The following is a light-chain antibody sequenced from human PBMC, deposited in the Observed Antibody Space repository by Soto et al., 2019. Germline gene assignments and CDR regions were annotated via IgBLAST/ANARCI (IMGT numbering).Light chain of an antibody. CDR3: QQYGRSLK. Sequence: ALTNTPSTLPLPAPHIANLYGRASQSVSSYLAWYQQKPGQAPRLLIYDASNRATGIPDRFSGRGSGTDFTLTISRLEPEDFAVYYCQQYGRSLKFGQGTRLEIK. V-gene: IGKV3-20*01. CDR2: DAS. CDR1: QSVSSY. J-gene: IGKJ5*01.